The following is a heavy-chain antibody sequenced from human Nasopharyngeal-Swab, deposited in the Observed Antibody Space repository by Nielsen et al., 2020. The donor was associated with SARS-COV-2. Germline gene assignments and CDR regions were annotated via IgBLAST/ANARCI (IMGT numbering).Heavy chain of an antibody. CDR2: ITYNGNT. CDR3: ASGHTYGYPYHSYYYMDV. J-gene: IGHJ6*03. D-gene: IGHD5-18*01. V-gene: IGHV4-31*02. Sequence: WIRQPPGKGLEWIAFITYNGNTYYDPSLKSRVSLSLDTSGNQISLNLTAVTAADTAVYYCASGHTYGYPYHSYYYMDVWGKGTTVTVSS.